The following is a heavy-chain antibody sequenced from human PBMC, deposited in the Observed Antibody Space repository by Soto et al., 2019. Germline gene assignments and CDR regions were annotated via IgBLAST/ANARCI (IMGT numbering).Heavy chain of an antibody. J-gene: IGHJ5*02. V-gene: IGHV1-69*13. CDR1: VGTFSSYA. CDR2: IIPIFGTA. Sequence: SLKVSCKASVGTFSSYAISWVLQAPGQGLEWMGGIIPIFGTAKYAQKFQGRVTITADESTSTAYMELSSLRSEDTAVYYCARGLRIAAAGKAPGWFDPWGQGTLVTVSS. D-gene: IGHD6-13*01. CDR3: ARGLRIAAAGKAPGWFDP.